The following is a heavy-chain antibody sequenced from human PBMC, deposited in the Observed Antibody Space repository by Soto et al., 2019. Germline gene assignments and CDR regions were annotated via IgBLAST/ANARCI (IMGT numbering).Heavy chain of an antibody. CDR1: GYTFTSYG. J-gene: IGHJ6*02. CDR2: ISAYNGNT. V-gene: IGHV1-18*01. CDR3: ARDEGERGYSGYDYYYYYGMDG. Sequence: ASVKVSCKASGYTFTSYGISWVRQAPGQGLEWMGWISAYNGNTNYAQKLQGRVTMTTDTSTSTAYMELRSLRSDDTAVYYCARDEGERGYSGYDYYYYYGMDGWGQGTTVTVSS. D-gene: IGHD5-12*01.